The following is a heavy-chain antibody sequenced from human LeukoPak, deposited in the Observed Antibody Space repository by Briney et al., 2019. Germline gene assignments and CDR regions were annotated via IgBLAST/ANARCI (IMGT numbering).Heavy chain of an antibody. CDR3: ASARKYSSSCYYDY. CDR2: IWYDGSNK. V-gene: IGHV3-33*01. J-gene: IGHJ4*02. D-gene: IGHD6-13*01. Sequence: GRSLRLSCAASGFTFSNYGMHWVRQAPGKGLEWVAVIWYDGSNKYYADSVKGRFTISRDNSKNTLYLQMNSLRAEDTAVYYCASARKYSSSCYYDYGGQGPLVTVSS. CDR1: GFTFSNYG.